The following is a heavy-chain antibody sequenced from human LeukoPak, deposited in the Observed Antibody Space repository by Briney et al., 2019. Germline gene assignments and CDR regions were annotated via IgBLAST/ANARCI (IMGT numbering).Heavy chain of an antibody. D-gene: IGHD6-13*01. V-gene: IGHV4-39*01. J-gene: IGHJ6*02. Sequence: SETLSLTCSVSGGSITDYYWGWLRQPPGMRLEWIGTIYYSGRAYYNPSLKSRVTISVDTSTNQFSLKLSSVTAADTAVYCCARHPAASSSSFYGMDVWGQGTTVTVSS. CDR1: GGSITDYY. CDR2: IYYSGRA. CDR3: ARHPAASSSSFYGMDV.